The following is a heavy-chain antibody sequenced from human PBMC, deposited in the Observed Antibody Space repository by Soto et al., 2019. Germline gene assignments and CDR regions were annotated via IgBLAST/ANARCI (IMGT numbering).Heavy chain of an antibody. D-gene: IGHD3-16*02. CDR1: RYTFTNYA. CDR3: ARGFPLWFAP. V-gene: IGHV1-3*01. J-gene: IGHJ5*02. Sequence: GASVTVSCTASRYTFTNYAMHWVRQAPGQRLEWMGWINAGNGNTKYSQKFQGRVTITRDTSASTAYMELSSLRSEDTAVYYCARGFPLWFAPWVQGTLVTSPQ. CDR2: INAGNGNT.